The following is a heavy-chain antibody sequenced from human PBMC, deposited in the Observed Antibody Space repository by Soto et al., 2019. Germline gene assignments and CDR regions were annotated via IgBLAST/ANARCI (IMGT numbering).Heavy chain of an antibody. CDR1: EFDFSRYG. V-gene: IGHV3-30*03. D-gene: IGHD3-10*01. J-gene: IGHJ4*02. Sequence: LSRAASEFDFSRYGIHWVRQAPGKGLEWVAASSYDGRETFYADSAKGRFTVSKEMSKDTAFLQMNALRHEGTAVYFCARASGWPILNFDNWGQGTTGTGSS. CDR2: SSYDGRET. CDR3: ARASGWPILNFDN.